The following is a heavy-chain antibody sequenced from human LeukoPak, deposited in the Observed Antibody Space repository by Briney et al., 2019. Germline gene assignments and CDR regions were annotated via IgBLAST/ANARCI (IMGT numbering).Heavy chain of an antibody. D-gene: IGHD3-9*01. Sequence: GGSLRLSCTASGFTFGDYAMSWVRQAPGKGLEWVGFIRSKAYGGTTEYSASVKGRFTISRDDSKSIAYLQRNSLKTEDTAVYYCTRDSHSRSYDILTGYYNPDYYYMDVWGKGTTVTVSS. J-gene: IGHJ6*03. CDR3: TRDSHSRSYDILTGYYNPDYYYMDV. V-gene: IGHV3-49*04. CDR2: IRSKAYGGTT. CDR1: GFTFGDYA.